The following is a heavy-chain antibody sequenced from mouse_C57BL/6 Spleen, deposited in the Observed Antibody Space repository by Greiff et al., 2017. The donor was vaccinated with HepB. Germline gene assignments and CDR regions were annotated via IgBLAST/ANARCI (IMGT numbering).Heavy chain of an antibody. V-gene: IGHV1-76*01. CDR2: IYPGSGNT. CDR1: GYTFTDYY. D-gene: IGHD2-13*01. Sequence: QVHVKQSGAELVRPGASVKLSCKASGYTFTDYYINWVKQRPGQGLEWIARIYPGSGNTYYNEKFKGKATLTAEKSSSTAYMQLSSLTSEDSAVYFCARWGLYEYFDYWGQGTTPTVSS. J-gene: IGHJ2*01. CDR3: ARWGLYEYFDY.